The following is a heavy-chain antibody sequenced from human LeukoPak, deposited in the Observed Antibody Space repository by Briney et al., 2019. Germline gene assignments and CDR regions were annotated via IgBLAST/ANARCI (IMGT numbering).Heavy chain of an antibody. CDR3: ARARLTDYVWGRRTFDI. CDR1: GFTFSSYW. Sequence: GALRLSCAASGFTFSSYWMSWVRQAPGKGLEWVANIKQDGSEKYYVDSVKGRFTISRDNAKKSLYLQMNSLRAEDTAVYYCARARLTDYVWGRRTFDIWGQGTMVTISS. J-gene: IGHJ3*02. V-gene: IGHV3-7*01. CDR2: IKQDGSEK. D-gene: IGHD3-16*01.